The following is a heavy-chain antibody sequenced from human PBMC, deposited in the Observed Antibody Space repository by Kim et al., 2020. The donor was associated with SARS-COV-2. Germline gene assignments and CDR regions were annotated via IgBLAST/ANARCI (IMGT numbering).Heavy chain of an antibody. V-gene: IGHV3-23*01. CDR2: ISGSGGST. CDR1: GFTFSSYA. CDR3: AKSPPPYYDILTGYGPFDY. D-gene: IGHD3-9*01. J-gene: IGHJ4*02. Sequence: GGSLRLSCAASGFTFSSYAMSWVRQAPGKGLEWVSAISGSGGSTYYTDSVKGRFTISRDNSKNTLYLQMNSLRAEDTAVYYCAKSPPPYYDILTGYGPFDYWGQGTLVTVSS.